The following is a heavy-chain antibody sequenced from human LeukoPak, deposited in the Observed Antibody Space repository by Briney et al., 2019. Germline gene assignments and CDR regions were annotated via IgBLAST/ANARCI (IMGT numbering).Heavy chain of an antibody. Sequence: SETLSLTCTVSGGSISSSSYYWGWIRQPPGKGLEWIGSIYYSGSTYYNPSLKSRVTISVDTSKNQFSLKLSSVTAADTAVYYCARHPRQWLITEPWFDPWGQGTLVTVSS. CDR3: ARHPRQWLITEPWFDP. J-gene: IGHJ5*02. CDR1: GGSISSSSYY. CDR2: IYYSGST. D-gene: IGHD6-19*01. V-gene: IGHV4-39*01.